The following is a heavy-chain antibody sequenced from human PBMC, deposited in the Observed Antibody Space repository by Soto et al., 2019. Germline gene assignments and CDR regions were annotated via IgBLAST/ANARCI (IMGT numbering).Heavy chain of an antibody. CDR3: AKDHPSCSGGSCYSEFDY. D-gene: IGHD2-15*01. CDR1: GFTFSSYA. CDR2: VSGSGVST. J-gene: IGHJ4*02. Sequence: PGGSLRLSCAAYGFTFSSYAMSWVRQAPGKGLEWVSAVSGSGVSTYYAASVKGRFTISRDNSKNTLFLQMNSLRAEDTAVYYCAKDHPSCSGGSCYSEFDYWGQGTQVTVSS. V-gene: IGHV3-23*01.